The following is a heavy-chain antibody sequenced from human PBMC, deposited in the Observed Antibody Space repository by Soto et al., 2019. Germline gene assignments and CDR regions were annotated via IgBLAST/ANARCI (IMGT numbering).Heavy chain of an antibody. Sequence: GASVKVSCKASGYTFTSYYMHWVRQAPGQGLEWMGIINPSGGSTSYAQKFQGRVTITRDMSTSTAYMELSSLRSEDTAVYYCAAVGKGNTAMPMDVWGQGTTVTVS. CDR1: GYTFTSYY. D-gene: IGHD5-18*01. CDR3: AAVGKGNTAMPMDV. J-gene: IGHJ6*02. CDR2: INPSGGST. V-gene: IGHV1-46*01.